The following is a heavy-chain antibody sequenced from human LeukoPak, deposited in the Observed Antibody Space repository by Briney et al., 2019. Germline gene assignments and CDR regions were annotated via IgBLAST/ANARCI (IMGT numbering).Heavy chain of an antibody. CDR3: ARSPDNMVRGVTRPYYFDY. D-gene: IGHD3-10*01. Sequence: GESLKISCKGSGYSFTSYWIGWVRQMPGKGLEWRGSIYPGDSDTRYSPSFQGQVTISADKSISTAYLRWSSLKASDTAMYYCARSPDNMVRGVTRPYYFDYWGQGTLVTVSS. CDR1: GYSFTSYW. V-gene: IGHV5-51*01. CDR2: IYPGDSDT. J-gene: IGHJ4*02.